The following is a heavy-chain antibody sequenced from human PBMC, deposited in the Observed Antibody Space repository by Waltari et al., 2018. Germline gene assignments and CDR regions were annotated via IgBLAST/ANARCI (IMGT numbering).Heavy chain of an antibody. CDR2: INHSGST. D-gene: IGHD2-15*01. CDR3: ARPGYTGSDY. Sequence: QVQLQQWGAGLWKPSETLSLTCAVYGGSFSGYYWSWIRQPPGKGLVWIGEINHSGSTNYNPSLKSRVTISVDTSKNQFSLKLSSVTAADTAVYYCARPGYTGSDYWGQGTLVTVSS. V-gene: IGHV4-34*01. J-gene: IGHJ4*02. CDR1: GGSFSGYY.